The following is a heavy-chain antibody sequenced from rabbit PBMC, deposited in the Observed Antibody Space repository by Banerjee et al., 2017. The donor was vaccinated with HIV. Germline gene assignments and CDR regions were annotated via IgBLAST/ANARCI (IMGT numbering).Heavy chain of an antibody. J-gene: IGHJ3*01. D-gene: IGHD4-1*01. CDR2: IYTGSGYN. CDR1: GFDLSSYYD. CDR3: ARAWSGGLTRLDL. Sequence: QEQLEESGGDLVKPEGSLTVTCKASGFDLSSYYDMCWVRQAPGKGLEWIGCIYTGSGYNYYASWAKGRFTISKTSSTTVTLQMTSLTAADTATYFCARAWSGGLTRLDLWGPGTLVTVS. V-gene: IGHV1S45*01.